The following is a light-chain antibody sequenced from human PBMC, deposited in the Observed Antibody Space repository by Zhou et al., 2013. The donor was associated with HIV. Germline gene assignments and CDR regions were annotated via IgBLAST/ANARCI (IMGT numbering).Light chain of an antibody. J-gene: IGKJ5*01. CDR3: QQRSNWPPTLT. CDR1: QSLSSNY. CDR2: DAS. V-gene: IGKV3-11*01. Sequence: EIVLTQSPGTLSLSPGERVTLSCRASQSLSSNYLAWYQQKPGQAPRLLIYDASKRATGIPARFSGSGSGTDFILTISSLEPEDFAVYYCQQRSNWPPTLTFGQGTRLEIK.